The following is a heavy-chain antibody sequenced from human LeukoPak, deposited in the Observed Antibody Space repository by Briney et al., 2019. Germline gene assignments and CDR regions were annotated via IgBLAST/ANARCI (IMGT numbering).Heavy chain of an antibody. D-gene: IGHD3-10*01. J-gene: IGHJ4*02. CDR1: GFTFSSYG. Sequence: PGGSLGLSCAASGFTFSSYGMHWVRQAPGKGLEWVALISLDGSNKDYAESVKGRFTISRDSSKNTLYLQMNSLRAEDTAVYYCAKDGEVSWFGPESYWGQGTLVAVSS. V-gene: IGHV3-30*18. CDR3: AKDGEVSWFGPESY. CDR2: ISLDGSNK.